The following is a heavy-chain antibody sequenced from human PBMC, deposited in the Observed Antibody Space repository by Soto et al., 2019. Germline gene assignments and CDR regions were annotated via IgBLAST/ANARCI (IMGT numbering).Heavy chain of an antibody. CDR2: ISSSGSTI. D-gene: IGHD2-15*01. V-gene: IGHV3-11*01. CDR1: GFTFSDYY. Sequence: GGSLRLSCAASGFTFSDYYMSWIRQAPGKGLEWVSYISSSGSTIYYADSVKGRFTISRDNAKNSLYLQMNSLRAEDTAVYYFARGLDSGCYVDSFDPWLQGTLVTAPQ. CDR3: ARGLDSGCYVDSFDP. J-gene: IGHJ5*02.